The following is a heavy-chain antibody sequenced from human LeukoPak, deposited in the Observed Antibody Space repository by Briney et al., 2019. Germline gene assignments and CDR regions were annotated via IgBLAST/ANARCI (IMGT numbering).Heavy chain of an antibody. CDR2: VYSGGST. D-gene: IGHD1-26*01. V-gene: IGHV3-66*01. CDR3: ARNLLGATSH. CDR1: GFTFSTYS. J-gene: IGHJ4*02. Sequence: GGSLRLSCAASGFTFSTYSMNWVRQAPGKGLEWVSVVYSGGSTNYADSVKGRFTISRDDSRNTVFLQMNSLRAEDTAVYYCARNLLGATSHWGQGTLVTVSS.